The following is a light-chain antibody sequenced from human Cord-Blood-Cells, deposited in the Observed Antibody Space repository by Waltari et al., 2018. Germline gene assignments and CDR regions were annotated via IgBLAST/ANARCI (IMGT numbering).Light chain of an antibody. CDR2: AAS. Sequence: DIQMTQSPSRMSASVGDRVTITCRASQSLSSYLNWYQQKPGKAPKLLIYAASSLQSGVTSRFSGSGSGTDFTLTISSLQPEDFATYYCQQSYSTPWTFGQGTKVEIK. CDR3: QQSYSTPWT. J-gene: IGKJ1*01. V-gene: IGKV1-39*01. CDR1: QSLSSY.